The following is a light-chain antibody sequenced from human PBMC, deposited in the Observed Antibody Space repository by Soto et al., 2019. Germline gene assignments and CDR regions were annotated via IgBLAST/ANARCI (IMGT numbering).Light chain of an antibody. Sequence: DIQMTQSPSTLSASVGDRVTITCRASQSISSWLAWYQQKPGKAHKLLIYDASSLESGVPSRFSGSGSGTEFTLTISSLQPDDFATYYCQQDNSYPWTFGKGTKVEIK. V-gene: IGKV1-5*01. CDR1: QSISSW. CDR3: QQDNSYPWT. J-gene: IGKJ1*01. CDR2: DAS.